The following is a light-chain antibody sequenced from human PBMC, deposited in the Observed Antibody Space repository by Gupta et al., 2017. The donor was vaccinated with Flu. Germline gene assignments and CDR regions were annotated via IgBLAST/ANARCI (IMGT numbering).Light chain of an antibody. CDR2: QAS. J-gene: IGKJ1*01. CDR1: QSIGNC. CDR3: QKGDYFPWT. Sequence: IQMTQSPSILPASVGDRVTINWRASQSIGNCLAWYQQKPGEAPKLLIYQASKLESGAPSRCSGSGSGTEFTLIISSLQPVDFASYYCQKGDYFPWTFGQGTKVEV. V-gene: IGKV1-5*03.